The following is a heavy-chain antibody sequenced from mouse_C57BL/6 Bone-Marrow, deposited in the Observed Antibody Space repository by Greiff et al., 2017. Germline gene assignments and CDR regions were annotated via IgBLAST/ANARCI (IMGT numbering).Heavy chain of an antibody. CDR1: GYTFTSYT. CDR2: INPSSGYT. V-gene: IGHV1-4*01. J-gene: IGHJ4*01. CDR3: ASFDALYYAMDY. Sequence: VKLQESGAELARPGASVKMSCKASGYTFTSYTMHWVKQRPGQGLEWIGYINPSSGYTKYNQKFKDKATLTADKSSSTAYMQLSSLTSEDSSVYYCASFDALYYAMDYWGQGTSVTVSS.